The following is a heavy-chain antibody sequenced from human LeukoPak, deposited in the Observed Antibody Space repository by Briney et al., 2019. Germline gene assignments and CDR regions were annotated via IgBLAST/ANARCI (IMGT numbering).Heavy chain of an antibody. V-gene: IGHV3-30*04. CDR1: GFTFSSYA. D-gene: IGHD5-18*01. J-gene: IGHJ3*01. Sequence: PGGSLRLSCAASGFTFSSYAMHWVRQAPGKGLEWVALISFDGTNKYYADSVKGRFTISRDNSKNTLYLQMNSLRAEDTAVYYCTREPNTAGDAFDLWGQGTMVTVSS. CDR3: TREPNTAGDAFDL. CDR2: ISFDGTNK.